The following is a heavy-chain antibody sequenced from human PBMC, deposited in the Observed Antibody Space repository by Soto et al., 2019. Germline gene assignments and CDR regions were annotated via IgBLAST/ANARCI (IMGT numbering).Heavy chain of an antibody. CDR2: INAGNGNT. J-gene: IGHJ6*02. Sequence: QIQLMQSGAEVKKPGASVKVSCKASGYTFTSYGIHWVRQAPGQRLEWTGWINAGNGNTKYSEKFEGRVTSTRDTSASTAYLERSSLRSEDTAVYYCARDPNDSSAYYPHYYYGMDVWGQGTTVTVSS. D-gene: IGHD3-22*01. V-gene: IGHV1-3*01. CDR3: ARDPNDSSAYYPHYYYGMDV. CDR1: GYTFTSYG.